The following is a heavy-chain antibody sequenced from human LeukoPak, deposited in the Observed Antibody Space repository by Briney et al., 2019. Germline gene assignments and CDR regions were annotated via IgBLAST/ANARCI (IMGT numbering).Heavy chain of an antibody. J-gene: IGHJ5*02. CDR1: GYTLTELS. D-gene: IGHD3-10*01. CDR3: ATGSHLGQTPHNWFDP. V-gene: IGHV1-24*01. Sequence: ASVKASCKVSGYTLTELSMHWVRQAPGKGLEWMGGFDPEDGETIYAQKFQGRVTMTEDTSTDTAYMELSSLRSEDTAVYYCATGSHLGQTPHNWFDPWGQGTLVTVSS. CDR2: FDPEDGET.